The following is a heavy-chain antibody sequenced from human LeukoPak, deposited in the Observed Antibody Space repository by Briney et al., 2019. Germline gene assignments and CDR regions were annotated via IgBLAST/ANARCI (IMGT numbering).Heavy chain of an antibody. V-gene: IGHV3-48*03. D-gene: IGHD3-10*01. CDR2: ISSSGSTV. J-gene: IGHJ4*02. CDR3: ARDSGRSGSYY. Sequence: GGSLRLSCAASGFTFSSYEMNWVRQAPGKGLEWVSYISSSGSTVYYADSVKGRFTISRDNAKNSLYLQMNSLRAEDTAVYYCARDSGRSGSYYWGQGTLVTVSS. CDR1: GFTFSSYE.